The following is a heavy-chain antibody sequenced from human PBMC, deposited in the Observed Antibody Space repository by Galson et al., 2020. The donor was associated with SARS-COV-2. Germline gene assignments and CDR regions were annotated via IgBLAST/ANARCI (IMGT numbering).Heavy chain of an antibody. CDR2: ITWNSGSI. CDR3: AKGPNSYSSAWYGIDY. Sequence: SLKISCAASGFTFDDYAMHWVRQAPGKGPEWVSTITWNSGSIGYADSVRGRFTISRDNAKNSLYLQMNSLRAEDTALYCCAKGPNSYSSAWYGIDYWGQGTLVTVSS. V-gene: IGHV3-9*01. CDR1: GFTFDDYA. D-gene: IGHD6-19*01. J-gene: IGHJ4*02.